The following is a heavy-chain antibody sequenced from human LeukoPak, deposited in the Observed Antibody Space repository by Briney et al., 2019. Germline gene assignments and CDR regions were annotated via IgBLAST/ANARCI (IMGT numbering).Heavy chain of an antibody. D-gene: IGHD2-2*01. J-gene: IGHJ4*02. CDR3: ARANFLYCSSSTCLFDY. CDR2: ISAYNGNT. V-gene: IGHV1-18*04. CDR1: GYTFTSYG. Sequence: ASVKVSCKASGYTFTSYGISWVRQAPGQGLEWMGWISAYNGNTNYAQKLQGRVTMTTDTSTSTAYMELRSLRSDDTAVYYCARANFLYCSSSTCLFDYWGQGTLVTVSS.